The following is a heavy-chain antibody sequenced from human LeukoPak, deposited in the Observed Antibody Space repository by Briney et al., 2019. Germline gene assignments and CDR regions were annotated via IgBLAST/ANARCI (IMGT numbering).Heavy chain of an antibody. J-gene: IGHJ5*02. Sequence: SETLSLTCTVSGGSISSDQWNWIRQPPGKGLEWIGYIYYTGNTNYNPSLKSRVTISVDTSKNQFSLKLSSVTAADTAVYYCARDRLQLQSWGQGTLVTVSS. V-gene: IGHV4-59*01. CDR3: ARDRLQLQS. CDR1: GGSISSDQ. CDR2: IYYTGNT. D-gene: IGHD5-24*01.